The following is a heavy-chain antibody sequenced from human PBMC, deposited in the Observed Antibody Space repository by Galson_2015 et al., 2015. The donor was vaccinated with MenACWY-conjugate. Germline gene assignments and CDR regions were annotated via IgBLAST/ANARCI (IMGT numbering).Heavy chain of an antibody. V-gene: IGHV3-23*01. J-gene: IGHJ4*02. D-gene: IGHD6-19*01. CDR1: GFTFSSYA. CDR2: ISGSGGST. CDR3: AGGAAVAGIDY. Sequence: SLRLSCAASGFTFSSYAMSRVRQAPGKGLEWVSAISGSGGSTYYEDSAKGRFTISRDNSKNTLYLQMNSLRAEDTAVYYCAGGAAVAGIDYWGQGTLVTVSS.